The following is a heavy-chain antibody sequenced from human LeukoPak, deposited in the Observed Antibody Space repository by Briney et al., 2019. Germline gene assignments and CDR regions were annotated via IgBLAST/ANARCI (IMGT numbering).Heavy chain of an antibody. CDR2: IYYSGNT. CDR1: GGSISSSSYY. Sequence: SETLSLTCTVSGGSISSSSYYWGWIRQPPGKGLEWIGSIYYSGNTYYNPSLKSRVTISVDTSKNQFSLILTSVTAADTAVYYCARQTGAGLFILPGGQGTLVTVSS. D-gene: IGHD3-3*01. V-gene: IGHV4-39*01. CDR3: ARQTGAGLFILP. J-gene: IGHJ4*02.